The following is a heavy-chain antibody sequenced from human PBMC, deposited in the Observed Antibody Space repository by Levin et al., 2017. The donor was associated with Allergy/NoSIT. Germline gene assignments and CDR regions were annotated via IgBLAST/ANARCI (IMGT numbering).Heavy chain of an antibody. J-gene: IGHJ6*02. CDR2: IYYSGST. CDR1: GGSISSYY. D-gene: IGHD2-2*01. CDR3: ARQGGYCSSTSCSYYYYGMDV. Sequence: PSETLSLTCTVSGGSISSYYWSWIRQPPGKGLEWIGYIYYSGSTNYNPSLKSRVTISVDTSKNQFSLKLSSVTAADTAVYYCARQGGYCSSTSCSYYYYGMDVWGQGTTVTVSS. V-gene: IGHV4-59*08.